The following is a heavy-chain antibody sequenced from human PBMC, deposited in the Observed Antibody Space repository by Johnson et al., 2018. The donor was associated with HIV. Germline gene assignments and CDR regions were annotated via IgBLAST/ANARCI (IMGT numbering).Heavy chain of an antibody. Sequence: QVQLVESGGGVVQPGRSLRLSCAASGFTFSSYGMHWVRQAPGKGLEWVAVISYDGSNKYYADSVKGRFTISRDNSKNTLYLQMNSLRAEDTAVYYCARDLLRFLEWLYRPGAFDIWGQGTMVTVSS. D-gene: IGHD3-3*01. CDR3: ARDLLRFLEWLYRPGAFDI. CDR2: ISYDGSNK. J-gene: IGHJ3*02. V-gene: IGHV3-30*03. CDR1: GFTFSSYG.